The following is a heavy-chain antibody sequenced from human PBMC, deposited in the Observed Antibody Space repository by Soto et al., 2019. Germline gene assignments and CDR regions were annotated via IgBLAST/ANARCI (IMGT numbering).Heavy chain of an antibody. CDR2: ISGYGDNT. J-gene: IGHJ6*02. Sequence: QVRLVQSGAEVKKPGASVKVSCQASGYTFSTYGITWVRQAPGQGLEWMGWISGYGDNTNYSQKFKGRVTMTTDTSTSTAYLEVRSLGSDDTAVYYCARDPLYDYVWGSYRPTGMNYYYAMDVWGHGTTVTVSS. V-gene: IGHV1-18*01. CDR1: GYTFSTYG. D-gene: IGHD3-16*02. CDR3: ARDPLYDYVWGSYRPTGMNYYYAMDV.